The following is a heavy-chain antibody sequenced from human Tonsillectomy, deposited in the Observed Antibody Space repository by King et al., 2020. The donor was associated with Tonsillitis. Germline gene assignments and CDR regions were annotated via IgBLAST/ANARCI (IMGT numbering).Heavy chain of an antibody. D-gene: IGHD1-20*01. CDR3: ARHNWNDPSHY. CDR1: CGSFSGYY. V-gene: IGHV4-34*01. CDR2: NHSGST. Sequence: VQLQQWGAGLLKPSETLSLTCIVYCGSFSGYYWSWIRKPTGQGLEWSGENHSGSTNYNPSLKSRVTISVDTSKNQFSLKLSSVTAADTAVYYCARHNWNDPSHYWGQGTLDTVSS. J-gene: IGHJ4*02.